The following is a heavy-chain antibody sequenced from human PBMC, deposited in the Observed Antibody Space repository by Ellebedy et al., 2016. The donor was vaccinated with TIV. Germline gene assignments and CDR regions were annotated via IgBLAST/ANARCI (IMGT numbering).Heavy chain of an antibody. CDR1: GFTFSSYA. CDR3: ARATAGFDY. V-gene: IGHV3-13*01. CDR2: IGTAGDT. J-gene: IGHJ4*02. Sequence: GESLKISCAASGFTFSSYAMHWVRQATGRGLEWVSGIGTAGDTYYPGSVKGRFTISRENAKKSLYLQMNSLRAEDTAVYYCARATAGFDYWGQGTLVTVSS. D-gene: IGHD1-1*01.